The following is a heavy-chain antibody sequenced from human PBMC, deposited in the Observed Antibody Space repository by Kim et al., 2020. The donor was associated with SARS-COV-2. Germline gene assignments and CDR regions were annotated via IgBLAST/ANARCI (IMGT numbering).Heavy chain of an antibody. CDR1: GFTFSSYA. V-gene: IGHV3-30-3*01. J-gene: IGHJ4*02. D-gene: IGHD6-19*01. CDR3: VRGAVAGTNSFGF. Sequence: GGSLRLSCAASGFTFSSYAMHWVRQAPGKGLEWVAVISYDGSNKYYADSVKGRFTISRDNSKNTLYLQMNSLRAEDTAVYYCVRGAVAGTNSFGFWGQGTLVTVSS. CDR2: ISYDGSNK.